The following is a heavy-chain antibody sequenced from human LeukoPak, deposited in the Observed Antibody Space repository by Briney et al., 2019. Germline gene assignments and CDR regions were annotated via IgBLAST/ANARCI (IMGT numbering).Heavy chain of an antibody. CDR2: IIPIFGTT. Sequence: GSSVKVSCKASGGTFSSYAVSWVRQAPGQGLEWMGGIIPIFGTTNYAQKFQDRVTITTDESTSTAYMELSSLRSEDTAVYYCARESIGYSSSYYFDYWGQGTLVTVSS. CDR3: ARESIGYSSSYYFDY. J-gene: IGHJ4*02. D-gene: IGHD6-6*01. CDR1: GGTFSSYA. V-gene: IGHV1-69*05.